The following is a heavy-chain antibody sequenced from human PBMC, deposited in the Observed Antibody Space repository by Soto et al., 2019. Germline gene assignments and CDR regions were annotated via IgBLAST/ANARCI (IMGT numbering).Heavy chain of an antibody. J-gene: IGHJ6*02. CDR1: GGTFSSYA. V-gene: IGHV1-69*01. Sequence: QVQLVQSGAVVKKPGSSVKVSCKASGGTFSSYAISWVRQAPGQGLEWMGGIIPIFGTANYAQKFQGRVTITADESTSTAYMELSSLRSEDTAVYYCARTQYSSSSFYYYGMDVWGQGTTVTVSS. CDR2: IIPIFGTA. D-gene: IGHD6-6*01. CDR3: ARTQYSSSSFYYYGMDV.